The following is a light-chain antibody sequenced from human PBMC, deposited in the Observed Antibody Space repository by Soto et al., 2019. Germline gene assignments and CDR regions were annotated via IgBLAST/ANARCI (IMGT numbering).Light chain of an antibody. J-gene: IGLJ1*01. CDR2: GVN. CDR1: SNDIGTYEY. Sequence: ALTQPASVSGSPGQSITISCTGSSNDIGTYEYVSWHQHHPGRAPKLIIFGVNNRPSGVSKRFSGSKAGNTASLTISGLLDDDEADYFCASFRSGTILVFGSGTKVTVL. V-gene: IGLV2-14*01. CDR3: ASFRSGTILV.